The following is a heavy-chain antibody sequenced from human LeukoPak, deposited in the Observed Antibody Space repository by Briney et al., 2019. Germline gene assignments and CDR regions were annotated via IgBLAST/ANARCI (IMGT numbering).Heavy chain of an antibody. CDR3: AREARLYYYDSSGYFDY. CDR1: GFTFNNYG. J-gene: IGHJ4*02. CDR2: IWYDGSNK. D-gene: IGHD3-22*01. V-gene: IGHV3-33*08. Sequence: GKSLRLSCAASGFTFNNYGMHWVRQAPGKGLEWVAVIWYDGSNKYYADSVKGRFTISRDNSKNTLYLQMNSLRAEDTAVYYCAREARLYYYDSSGYFDYWGQGTLVTVSS.